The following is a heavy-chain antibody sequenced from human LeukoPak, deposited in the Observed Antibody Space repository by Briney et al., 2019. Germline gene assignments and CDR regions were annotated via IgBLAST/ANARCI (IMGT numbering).Heavy chain of an antibody. J-gene: IGHJ5*02. Sequence: SETLSLTCAVSVGSLSSSYWSWGRQSPGEGLGCVWYVYNRVSTNYNPSLMSRVTISSDKTKKQFSLKLSSGTAADTAVYYSVLIDGYKEFSWGQGTLVTVSS. CDR1: VGSLSSSY. D-gene: IGHD5-24*01. CDR2: VYNRVST. CDR3: VLIDGYKEFS. V-gene: IGHV4-59*08.